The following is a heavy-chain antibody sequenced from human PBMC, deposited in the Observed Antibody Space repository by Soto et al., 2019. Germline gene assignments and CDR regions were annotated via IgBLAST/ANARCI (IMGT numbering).Heavy chain of an antibody. V-gene: IGHV1-46*01. Sequence: ASVKVSCKASGYTFTSYYMHWVRQAPGQGLEWMGIINPSGGSTSYAQKFQGRVTMTRDTSTSTVYMELSSLRSEDTAVYYCARADYYDSSGYYSRAVYYFDYWGQGTLVTVSS. D-gene: IGHD3-22*01. CDR3: ARADYYDSSGYYSRAVYYFDY. CDR1: GYTFTSYY. J-gene: IGHJ4*02. CDR2: INPSGGST.